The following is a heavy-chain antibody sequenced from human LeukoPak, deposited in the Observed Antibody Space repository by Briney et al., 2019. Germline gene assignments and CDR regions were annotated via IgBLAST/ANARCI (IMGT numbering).Heavy chain of an antibody. D-gene: IGHD6-19*01. V-gene: IGHV1-2*06. CDR1: GYTFTCYY. CDR2: INPNSGGT. CDR3: ARDPVAGDLFDY. J-gene: IGHJ4*02. Sequence: ASVKVSCKASGYTFTCYYMHWVRQAPGQGLEWMGRINPNSGGTDYAQKFQGRVTMTRDTSISTAYMELSRLRSDDTAVYYCARDPVAGDLFDYWGQGTLVTVSS.